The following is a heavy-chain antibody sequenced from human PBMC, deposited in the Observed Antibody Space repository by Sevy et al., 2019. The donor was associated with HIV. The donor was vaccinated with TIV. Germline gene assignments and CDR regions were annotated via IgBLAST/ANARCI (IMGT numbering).Heavy chain of an antibody. V-gene: IGHV3-30-3*01. Sequence: GGSLRLSCAASGFTFSTHAMHWVRQAPGKGLEWVAIISYNGNIEYYPDSVQGRFTISRDDSKNTLYLQMNSLRSEDSALYYCARDLGYETNGYLPLFDNWGQGTLVSVSS. CDR3: ARDLGYETNGYLPLFDN. CDR2: ISYNGNIE. D-gene: IGHD3-22*01. CDR1: GFTFSTHA. J-gene: IGHJ4*02.